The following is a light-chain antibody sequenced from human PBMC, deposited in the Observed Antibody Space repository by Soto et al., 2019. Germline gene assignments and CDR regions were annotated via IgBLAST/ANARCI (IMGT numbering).Light chain of an antibody. CDR2: GAS. J-gene: IGKJ3*01. Sequence: EIVLTQSPGTLSLSPGERATLSCRASQSVSSSYLAWYQQKPGQAPRLLIYGASSRATGIPDRFSDSGSGTDFALTISRLEPEDFAVYYCQQYGSSPLTFGPGSKVHMK. CDR3: QQYGSSPLT. V-gene: IGKV3-20*01. CDR1: QSVSSSY.